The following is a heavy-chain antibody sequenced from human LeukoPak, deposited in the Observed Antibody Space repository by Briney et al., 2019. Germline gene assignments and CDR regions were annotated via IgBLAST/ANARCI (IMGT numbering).Heavy chain of an antibody. Sequence: PGGSLRPSCAGSGFTFDDYAMHWVRQTPGKGLEWVSGISWNSGNIAYADFVGGRFTISRDNAKNSLYLQMNSLSDEDTAVYYCAKDAYGGATFFYYMDVWGKGTTVTVSS. CDR2: ISWNSGNI. J-gene: IGHJ6*03. CDR3: AKDAYGGATFFYYMDV. CDR1: GFTFDDYA. D-gene: IGHD2/OR15-2a*01. V-gene: IGHV3-9*01.